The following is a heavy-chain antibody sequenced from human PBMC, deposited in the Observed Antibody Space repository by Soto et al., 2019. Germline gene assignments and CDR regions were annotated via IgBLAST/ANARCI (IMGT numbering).Heavy chain of an antibody. CDR3: ATGALTTIFGVVSSNDAFDI. Sequence: GGSLRLSCTASGFTFSDYGMNWVRQAPGKGLEWVSCITSGSSYTNYADSVKGRFTISRDNAKNSLYLQMNSLRAEDTAVYYCATGALTTIFGVVSSNDAFDIWGQGTMVTVSS. CDR2: ITSGSSYT. D-gene: IGHD3-3*01. J-gene: IGHJ3*02. V-gene: IGHV3-21*01. CDR1: GFTFSDYG.